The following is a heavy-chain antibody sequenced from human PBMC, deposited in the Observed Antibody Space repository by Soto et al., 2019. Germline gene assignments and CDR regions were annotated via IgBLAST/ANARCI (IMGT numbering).Heavy chain of an antibody. CDR3: ARGWGRIFDY. CDR1: GGSFSGYY. Sequence: SETLSLTGAVYGGSFSGYYWSWIRQPPGKGLEWIGEINHSGSTNYNPSLKSRVTISLDTSKNQFSLKLSSVTAADTAVYYCARGWGRIFDYWGQGTLVTVSS. J-gene: IGHJ4*02. V-gene: IGHV4-34*01. D-gene: IGHD7-27*01. CDR2: INHSGST.